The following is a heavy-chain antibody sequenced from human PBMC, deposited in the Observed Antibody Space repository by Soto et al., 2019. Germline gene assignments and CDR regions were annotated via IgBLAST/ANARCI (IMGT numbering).Heavy chain of an antibody. D-gene: IGHD2-2*01. J-gene: IGHJ4*02. V-gene: IGHV3-30*18. Sequence: QVQLVESGGGVVQPGRSLRLSCAASGFTFSSYGMHWVRQAPGKGLEWVAVISYDGSNKYYADSVKGRFTISRDNSKNTLYLQMNSLRAEDTAVYYCAKDMGCSSTSCPIDYWGQGTLVTVSS. CDR3: AKDMGCSSTSCPIDY. CDR1: GFTFSSYG. CDR2: ISYDGSNK.